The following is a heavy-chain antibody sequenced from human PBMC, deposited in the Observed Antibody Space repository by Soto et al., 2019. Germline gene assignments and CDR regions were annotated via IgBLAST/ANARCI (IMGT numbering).Heavy chain of an antibody. J-gene: IGHJ5*02. Sequence: QVQLMQSGAEVKKPGASVKVSCKASGYTFSSYYVHWVRQAPGQGLEWMGIINPSGGRTSYGQKVQGMLTVTRDTSTSTVYMELSSLRSEDTAVYYCARGGWGFTMPPDPWGQGTLVTVSS. V-gene: IGHV1-46*01. CDR1: GYTFSSYY. D-gene: IGHD2-2*01. CDR2: INPSGGRT. CDR3: ARGGWGFTMPPDP.